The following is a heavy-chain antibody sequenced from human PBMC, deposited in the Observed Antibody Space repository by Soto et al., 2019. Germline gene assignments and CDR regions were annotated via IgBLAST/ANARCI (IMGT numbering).Heavy chain of an antibody. CDR3: ARDGSTSWYSYDYHGMDV. Sequence: EVQLVDSGGGLVQPGGSLRLSCAACGFTFRTYWLSWVRQVPGKGLEWVANINLDGSEKNYVDSVKGRFTISRDNARNSLYLQMSSLRAEDTALYYCARDGSTSWYSYDYHGMDVWGQGTTVTVSS. V-gene: IGHV3-7*05. CDR1: GFTFRTYW. D-gene: IGHD5-18*01. CDR2: INLDGSEK. J-gene: IGHJ6*02.